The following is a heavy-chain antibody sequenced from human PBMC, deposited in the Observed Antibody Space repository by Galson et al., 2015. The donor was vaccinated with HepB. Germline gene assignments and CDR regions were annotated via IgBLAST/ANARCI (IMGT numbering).Heavy chain of an antibody. D-gene: IGHD1-26*01. V-gene: IGHV6-1*01. J-gene: IGHJ3*02. Sequence: CAISGDSVSSNSAAWSWIRQSPSRRLEWLGRTYYRSKWYNDYALSVKSRITINPDTSKNQFSLQLNSVTPEDTAVYYCARDKWVGATSDAFDIWGQGKWSPSLQ. CDR2: TYYRSKWYN. CDR3: ARDKWVGATSDAFDI. CDR1: GDSVSSNSAA.